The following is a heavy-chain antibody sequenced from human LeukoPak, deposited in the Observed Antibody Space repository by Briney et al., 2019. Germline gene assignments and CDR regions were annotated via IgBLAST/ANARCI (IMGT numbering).Heavy chain of an antibody. J-gene: IGHJ3*02. CDR1: GYTFTSYD. V-gene: IGHV1-18*01. CDR2: ISAYNGNT. CDR3: ARDSVLMVYAIRENAFDI. D-gene: IGHD2-8*01. Sequence: ASVKVSCKASGYTFTSYDINWVRQAPGQGLEWMGWISAYNGNTNYAQKLQGRVTMTTDTSTSTAYMELRSLRSDDTAVYYCARDSVLMVYAIRENAFDIWGQGTMVTVSS.